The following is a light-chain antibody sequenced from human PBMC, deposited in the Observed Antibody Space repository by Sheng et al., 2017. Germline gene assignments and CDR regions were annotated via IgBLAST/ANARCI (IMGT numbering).Light chain of an antibody. CDR3: LQNFKYPFT. V-gene: IGKV1-6*02. CDR1: QGLSDA. J-gene: IGKJ3*01. CDR2: AAS. Sequence: IQMTQSLSSLSASVGDRVTITCRASQGLSDAVAWYQQKPGKAPKLLLYAASNLQSGVPSRFSGSGSGTDFTLTISSLQPEDFATYYCLQNFKYPFTFGPGTKVDV.